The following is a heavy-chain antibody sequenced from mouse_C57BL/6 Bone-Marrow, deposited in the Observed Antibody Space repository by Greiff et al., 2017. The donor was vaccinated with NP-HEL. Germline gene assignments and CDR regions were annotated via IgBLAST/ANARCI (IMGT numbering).Heavy chain of an antibody. CDR2: IWTGGGT. Sequence: QVQLQQSGPGLVAPSQSLSITCTVSGFSLTSYAISWVRQPPGKGLEWLGVIWTGGGTNYNSALKSRLSISKDNSKSQVFLKMNSLQTDDTARYYCASPGKSEPQWGAMDYWGQGTSVTVSS. CDR1: GFSLTSYA. V-gene: IGHV2-9-1*01. J-gene: IGHJ4*01. CDR3: ASPGKSEPQWGAMDY. D-gene: IGHD2-1*01.